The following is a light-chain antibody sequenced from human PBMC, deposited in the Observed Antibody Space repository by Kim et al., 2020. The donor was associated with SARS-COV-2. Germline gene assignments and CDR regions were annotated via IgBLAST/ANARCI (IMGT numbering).Light chain of an antibody. J-gene: IGKJ2*01. CDR2: GAS. CDR1: QSLSSEY. CDR3: QQYTRSPSAYT. V-gene: IGKV3-20*01. Sequence: PGERATRSCRASQSLSSEYLAWYQQTSGQLPRLVVFGASSRAAGIPDRFSGSGSGTDFTLTISRLEPEDFAVYYCQQYTRSPSAYTFCQETKLEI.